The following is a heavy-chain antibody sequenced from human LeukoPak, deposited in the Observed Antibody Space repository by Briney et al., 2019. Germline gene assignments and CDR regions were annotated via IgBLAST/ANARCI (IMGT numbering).Heavy chain of an antibody. CDR3: ARDGKDSMIVVVTAEYFQH. J-gene: IGHJ1*01. D-gene: IGHD3-22*01. V-gene: IGHV3-21*01. CDR1: GFTFSSYT. CDR2: ISSSSSYI. Sequence: PGGSLRLSCAASGFTFSSYTMNWVRQAPGKGLEWVSSISSSSSYIYYADSVKGRFTISRDNAKNSLYLQIDSLRAEDTAVYYCARDGKDSMIVVVTAEYFQHWGQGTLVTVSS.